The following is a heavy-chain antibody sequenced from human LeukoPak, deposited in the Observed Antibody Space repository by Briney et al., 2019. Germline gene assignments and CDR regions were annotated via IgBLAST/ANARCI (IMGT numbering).Heavy chain of an antibody. CDR3: ARLSKVDGMDV. CDR1: GYTFTAFY. J-gene: IGHJ6*02. V-gene: IGHV1-69*13. Sequence: SVKVSCKASGYTFTAFYMHWVRQAPGQGLEWMGGIIPVFGTANYAQKFQGRVTITADESTSTAYMELSSLRSEDTAVYYCARLSKVDGMDVWGQGTTVTVSS. CDR2: IIPVFGTA.